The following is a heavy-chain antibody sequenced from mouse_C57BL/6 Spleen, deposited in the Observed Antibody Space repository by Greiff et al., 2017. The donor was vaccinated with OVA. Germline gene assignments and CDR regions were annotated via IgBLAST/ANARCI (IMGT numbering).Heavy chain of an antibody. J-gene: IGHJ2*01. Sequence: QVQLQQPGAELVKPGASVKLSCKASGYTFTSYWMHWVKQRPGQGLEWIGMIHPNSGSTNYNEKFKSKATLTVDKSSSTAYMQLSSLTSEDSAVYYCARSRGDGNYEGFDYWGQGTTLTVSS. V-gene: IGHV1-64*01. CDR1: GYTFTSYW. D-gene: IGHD2-1*01. CDR2: IHPNSGST. CDR3: ARSRGDGNYEGFDY.